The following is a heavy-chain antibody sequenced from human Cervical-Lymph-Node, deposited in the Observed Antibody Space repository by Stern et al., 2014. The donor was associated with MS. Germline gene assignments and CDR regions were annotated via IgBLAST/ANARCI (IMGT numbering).Heavy chain of an antibody. J-gene: IGHJ4*02. Sequence: VHLVESGPGLVKPSQTLSLTCTVSGGSVSTYNYYWTWIRQPAGKGLEWIGRFYASGNTNYNPSLKGRVTISLDTSRNQFSLKLTSVTAADTAVYYCATSGGRRGDFRDYWGQGTLVTVSS. CDR1: GGSVSTYNYY. D-gene: IGHD4-17*01. CDR2: FYASGNT. V-gene: IGHV4-61*02. CDR3: ATSGGRRGDFRDY.